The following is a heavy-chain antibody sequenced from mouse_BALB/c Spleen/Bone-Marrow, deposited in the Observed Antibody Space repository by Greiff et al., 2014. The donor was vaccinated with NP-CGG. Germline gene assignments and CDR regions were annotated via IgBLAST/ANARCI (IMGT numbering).Heavy chain of an antibody. V-gene: IGHV1-69*02. CDR2: IDPSDSYT. CDR1: GYTFTSYW. Sequence: QVQLQQSGAELVKPGASVKLSCKASGYTFTSYWMHWVKQRPGQGLEWIGEIDPSDSYTNYNQKFKGKATLTADKSSSTAYMQLSNLTSEDSAVYYCAGWRARAMFWFAYWGQGTLVTVSA. J-gene: IGHJ3*01. D-gene: IGHD3-1*01. CDR3: AGWRARAMFWFAY.